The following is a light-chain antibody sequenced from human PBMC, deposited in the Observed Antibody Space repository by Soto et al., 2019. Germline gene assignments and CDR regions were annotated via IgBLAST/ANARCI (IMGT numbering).Light chain of an antibody. CDR1: QSVSSSY. CDR2: GAS. CDR3: QQYASSPPWT. J-gene: IGKJ1*01. Sequence: MVVTPSPGAVPRSQRERATLCCRASQSVSSSYLAWYQQKPGQAPRLLIYGASSRATGIPDRFSGSGSGKDFTLTISRLEPEDFGAYYCQQYASSPPWTFGQGTK. V-gene: IGKV3-20*01.